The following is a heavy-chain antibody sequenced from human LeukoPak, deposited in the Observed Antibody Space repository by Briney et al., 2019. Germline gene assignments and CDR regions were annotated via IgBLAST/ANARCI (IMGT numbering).Heavy chain of an antibody. CDR3: ARELRYFDWLLTY. CDR1: GFTFSSYA. V-gene: IGHV3-23*01. J-gene: IGHJ4*02. CDR2: ISGSGGST. Sequence: PGGSLRLSCAASGFTFSSYAMSWVSQAPGKGLEWVSAISGSGGSTYYADSVKGRFTISRDNSKNTLYLQMNSLRAEDTAVYYCARELRYFDWLLTYWGQGTLVTVSS. D-gene: IGHD3-9*01.